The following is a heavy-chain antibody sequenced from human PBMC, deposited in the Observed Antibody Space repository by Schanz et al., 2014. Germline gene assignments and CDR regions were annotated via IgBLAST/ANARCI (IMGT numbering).Heavy chain of an antibody. D-gene: IGHD2-21*01. J-gene: IGHJ4*02. CDR2: TSTDGTKT. CDR1: GFTFRGHA. Sequence: QVQLVESGGGVVQPGRSLRLSCAASGFTFRGHAMHWVRQAPGQGLEKVAVTSTDGTKTYYAASVRGRFTISRDNSKNNAYLQMTSLRSGDKAVYYCAKGQLLSYCFDYWGQGTLVTVSS. CDR3: AKGQLLSYCFDY. V-gene: IGHV3-30*04.